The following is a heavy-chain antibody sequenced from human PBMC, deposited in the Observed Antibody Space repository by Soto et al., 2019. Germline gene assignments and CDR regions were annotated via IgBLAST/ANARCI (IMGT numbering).Heavy chain of an antibody. CDR3: ARDRGVGATTGVFDP. J-gene: IGHJ5*02. D-gene: IGHD1-26*01. Sequence: EVQLVESGGGLVKPGGSLRLSCAASGFTFSSYSMNWVRQAPGKGLEWVSSISSSGSTIYYADSVKGRFTISRDNAKNSLYLQMNSLRAEDTAVYYCARDRGVGATTGVFDPWGQGTLVTVSS. CDR2: ISSSGSTI. CDR1: GFTFSSYS. V-gene: IGHV3-21*01.